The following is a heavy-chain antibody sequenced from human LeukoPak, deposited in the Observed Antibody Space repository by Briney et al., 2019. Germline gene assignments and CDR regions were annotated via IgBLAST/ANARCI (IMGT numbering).Heavy chain of an antibody. CDR1: GYTFTSYY. V-gene: IGHV7-4-1*02. D-gene: IGHD3-10*01. Sequence: GASVKVSCKASGYTFTSYYMHWVRQAPGQGLEWMGWINTNTGNPTYAQGFTGRFVFSLDTSVSTAYLQISSLKAEDTAVYYCARAPRGSGSYVYYYYGMDVWGQGTTVTVSS. CDR3: ARAPRGSGSYVYYYYGMDV. J-gene: IGHJ6*02. CDR2: INTNTGNP.